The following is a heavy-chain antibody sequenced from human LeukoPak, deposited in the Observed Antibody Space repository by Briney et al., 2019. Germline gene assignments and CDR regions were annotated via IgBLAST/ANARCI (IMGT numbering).Heavy chain of an antibody. J-gene: IGHJ5*02. CDR1: GFSFSGHW. V-gene: IGHV3-74*01. D-gene: IGHD6-6*01. CDR3: ARGPSNWSGLDL. Sequence: GGSLRLSCTASGFSFSGHWMHWARQLPGKGLVWVSRISPTGSTTSYADSVKGRFTVSRDNAKNTLYLQVNNLRAEDTAVYYCARGPSNWSGLDLWGQGTLLTVSS. CDR2: ISPTGSTT.